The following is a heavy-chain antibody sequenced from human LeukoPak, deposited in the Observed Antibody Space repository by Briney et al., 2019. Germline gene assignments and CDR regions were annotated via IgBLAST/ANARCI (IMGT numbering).Heavy chain of an antibody. J-gene: IGHJ4*02. D-gene: IGHD6-6*01. V-gene: IGHV1-2*02. CDR1: GYTFTGYY. CDR3: ARDFNGYSSSYFDY. Sequence: ASVKVSCKASGYTFTGYYMHWARQAPGQGLEWMGWINPNSGGTNYAQKFQGRVTMTRDTSISTAYMELSRLRSDDTAVYYCARDFNGYSSSYFDYRGQGTLVTVSS. CDR2: INPNSGGT.